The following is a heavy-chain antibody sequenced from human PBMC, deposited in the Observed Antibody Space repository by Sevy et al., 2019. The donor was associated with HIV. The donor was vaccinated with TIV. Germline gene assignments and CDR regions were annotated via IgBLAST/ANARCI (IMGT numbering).Heavy chain of an antibody. CDR1: GYTFTSYG. V-gene: IGHV1-18*04. CDR2: ISAYNGNT. J-gene: IGHJ6*02. D-gene: IGHD2-2*02. CDR3: ARHCSSTGCYRFVYYYYGMDV. Sequence: ASVKVSCKASGYTFTSYGISWVRQPPGQGLEWMGWISAYNGNTNYAQKLQGRVTMTTDTSTSTAYMELRSLGSDETAVDYCARHCSSTGCYRFVYYYYGMDVWGQWTTVTVSS.